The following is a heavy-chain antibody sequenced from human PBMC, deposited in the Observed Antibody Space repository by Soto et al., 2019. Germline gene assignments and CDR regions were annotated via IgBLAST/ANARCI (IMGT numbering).Heavy chain of an antibody. CDR2: INHSGST. V-gene: IGHV4-34*01. CDR3: ARGADYGDYVGGWWFDP. CDR1: GGSFSPYF. Sequence: SETLSLTCAVYGGSFSPYFWSWIRQPPGKGLEWIGEINHSGSTNYNPSLTRRATLSVDTSKNQVSLKLTSVTAADTAVYYCARGADYGDYVGGWWFDPWGQGTLVTVSS. D-gene: IGHD4-17*01. J-gene: IGHJ5*02.